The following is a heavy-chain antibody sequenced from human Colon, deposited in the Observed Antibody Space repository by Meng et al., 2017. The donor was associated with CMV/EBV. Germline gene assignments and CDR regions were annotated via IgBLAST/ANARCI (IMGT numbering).Heavy chain of an antibody. CDR1: GYTFTGYF. CDR2: IYSSGRT. J-gene: IGHJ3*01. V-gene: IGHV3-53*01. D-gene: IGHD3-22*01. CDR3: ARVSSAGLALDV. Sequence: SCKASGYTFTGYFIHWVRQAPGKGLEWLSVIYSSGRTFYGDSAKGRFTISRDTSQNTVYLQMDTLRVEDTAMYYCARVSSAGLALDVWGQRTMVTVSS.